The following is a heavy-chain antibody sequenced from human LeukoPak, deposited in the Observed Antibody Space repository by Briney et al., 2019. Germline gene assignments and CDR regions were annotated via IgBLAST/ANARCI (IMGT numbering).Heavy chain of an antibody. J-gene: IGHJ2*01. V-gene: IGHV4-30-2*01. CDR1: GGSISSGGYS. CDR2: IYHSGST. D-gene: IGHD5-12*01. CDR3: ARAGGYDSGWYFDL. Sequence: SQTLSLTCAVSGGSISSGGYSWSWIRQPPGKGLEWIGYIYHSGSTYYNPSLKSRVTISVDRSKNQFSLKLSSGTAADTAVYYCARAGGYDSGWYFDLWGRGTLVTVSS.